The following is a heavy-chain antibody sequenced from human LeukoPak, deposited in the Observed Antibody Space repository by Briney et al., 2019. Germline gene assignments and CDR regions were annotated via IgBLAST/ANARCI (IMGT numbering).Heavy chain of an antibody. CDR2: IYSGGDT. CDR3: ARESIGFDP. V-gene: IGHV3-66*01. Sequence: PGGSLRLSCAASGFIVSTNYMNWVRQAPGKGLEWVSVIYSGGDTYYADSARGRFTISRDNSKNMLYLQMNSLRAEDTAVYYCARESIGFDPWGQGTLVTVSS. CDR1: GFIVSTNY. D-gene: IGHD3-16*02. J-gene: IGHJ5*02.